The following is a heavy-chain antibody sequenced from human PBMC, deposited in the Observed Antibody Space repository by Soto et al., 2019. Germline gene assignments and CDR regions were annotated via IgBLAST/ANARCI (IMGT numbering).Heavy chain of an antibody. D-gene: IGHD3-22*01. V-gene: IGHV3-74*01. Sequence: EVQLVESGGGLVQPGGSLRLSCAASGFTFSNYYMHWVRQAPGKGLVWVSRVNSDESSTSYADSVKGRFTISRDNAKKTLYLQMNSLRAEDTAVYYCAREGDGTNGYYQDYWGHGTLVTVSS. CDR1: GFTFSNYY. J-gene: IGHJ4*01. CDR2: VNSDESST. CDR3: AREGDGTNGYYQDY.